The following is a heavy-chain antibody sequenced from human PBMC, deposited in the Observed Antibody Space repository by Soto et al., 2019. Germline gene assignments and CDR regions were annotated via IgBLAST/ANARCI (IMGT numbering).Heavy chain of an antibody. J-gene: IGHJ5*02. Sequence: SETLSLTCAVSSGSISSSNWWSWVRQPPGKGLEWIGEIYHSGSTNYNPSLKSRVTISVDKSKNQFSLKLSSVTAADTAVYYCARWFREPSGFGELLSPGKNNWFDPWGQGTLVTVSS. CDR3: ARWFREPSGFGELLSPGKNNWFDP. V-gene: IGHV4-4*02. CDR2: IYHSGST. CDR1: SGSISSSNW. D-gene: IGHD3-10*01.